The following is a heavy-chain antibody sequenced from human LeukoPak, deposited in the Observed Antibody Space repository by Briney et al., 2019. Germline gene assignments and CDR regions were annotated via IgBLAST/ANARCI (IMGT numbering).Heavy chain of an antibody. Sequence: PGRSLRLSCAASGFTFSSYAMHWVRQAPGKGLEWVAVISYDGSNKYYADSVKGRFTISRDNSKNTLYLQTNSLRAEDTAVYHCARENYDILTGYYYGMDVWGQGTTVTVSS. CDR3: ARENYDILTGYYYGMDV. V-gene: IGHV3-30-3*01. J-gene: IGHJ6*02. CDR1: GFTFSSYA. D-gene: IGHD3-9*01. CDR2: ISYDGSNK.